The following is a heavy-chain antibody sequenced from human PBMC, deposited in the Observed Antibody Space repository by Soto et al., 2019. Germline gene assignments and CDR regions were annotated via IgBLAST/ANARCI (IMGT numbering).Heavy chain of an antibody. D-gene: IGHD6-13*01. V-gene: IGHV3-64*01. CDR1: GFTFSNYE. CDR3: ARRGYGSRWPNVYMDV. CDR2: ISNNGAHT. Sequence: EAQLVESGGGLVQPGGSLRLSCAASGFTFSNYEMHWVRQAPGKGLEYVSGISNNGAHTDYAKSVKGRFTISRANSENTLCLQMGSLRAEDMALYYCARRGYGSRWPNVYMDVWGKGTTVTVSS. J-gene: IGHJ6*03.